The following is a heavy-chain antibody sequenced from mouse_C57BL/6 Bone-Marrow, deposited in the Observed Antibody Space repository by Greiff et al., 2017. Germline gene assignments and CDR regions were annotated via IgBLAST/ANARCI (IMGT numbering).Heavy chain of an antibody. V-gene: IGHV5-6*01. CDR2: IRSGGSYT. D-gene: IGHD2-10*01. CDR3: AILLCGLY. CDR1: GFTFSSYG. Sequence: EVKLVESGGDLVKPGGSLKLSCAASGFTFSSYGMSWVRQTPDKRLEWVATIRSGGSYTYYPDSVKGRFTISRDNAKNTLYLQMSSLKSEDTAMYYCAILLCGLYWGQGTSVTVSS. J-gene: IGHJ4*01.